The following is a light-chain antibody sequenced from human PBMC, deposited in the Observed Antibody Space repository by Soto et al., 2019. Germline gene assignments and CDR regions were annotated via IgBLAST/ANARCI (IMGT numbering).Light chain of an antibody. CDR1: SSDVGGYNY. CDR2: EVS. J-gene: IGLJ1*01. CDR3: SSYTTTNTYV. Sequence: QSALTQPASVSGSPGQSITISCTGTSSDVGGYNYVSWSQQHPGKAPKLMIYEVSNRPSGVSNRFSGSKSGNTASLTISGLQAEDEADYYCSSYTTTNTYVFGTGTKLPVL. V-gene: IGLV2-14*01.